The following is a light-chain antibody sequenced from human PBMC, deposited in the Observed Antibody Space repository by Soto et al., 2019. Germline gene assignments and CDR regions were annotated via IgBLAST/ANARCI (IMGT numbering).Light chain of an antibody. CDR1: QTISNW. V-gene: IGKV1-5*03. J-gene: IGKJ2*01. CDR2: RAS. Sequence: DIQMTQSPSTLSASVGDRVTITCRASQTISNWLAWYQQKPGKAPKLLIYRASSLNTGLPSRFGGSGSGTECTLTISSLQPDDFATYYCQQFDSYPYTFGQGTKLEI. CDR3: QQFDSYPYT.